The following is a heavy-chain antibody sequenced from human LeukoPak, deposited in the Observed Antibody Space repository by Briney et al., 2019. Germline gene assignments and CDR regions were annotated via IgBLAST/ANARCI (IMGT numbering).Heavy chain of an antibody. V-gene: IGHV4-61*01. J-gene: IGHJ6*04. CDR3: ARDFRAGMDV. CDR2: IYYSGST. CDR1: GGSVSSGSYF. Sequence: SETLSLTCAVSGGSVSSGSYFWSWIRQPPGKRLEWIGYIYYSGSTNYNPSLKSRVTISVDTSKNQFSLKLSSVTAADTAVYYCARDFRAGMDVWGKGTTVTVSS.